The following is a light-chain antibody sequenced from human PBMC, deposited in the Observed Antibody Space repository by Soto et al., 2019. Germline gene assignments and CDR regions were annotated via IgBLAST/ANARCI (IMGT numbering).Light chain of an antibody. CDR3: SSYAGNYTWV. CDR2: DVN. Sequence: QSVLTQPRSVSGSPGQSVTISCTGTTSDVGGYTYVSWYQQHPGKAPKLMIYDVNKRPSGVPDRFSGSKSGNTASLTISGLQDEDAADYYCSSYAGNYTWVFGGGTKLTVL. J-gene: IGLJ3*02. CDR1: TSDVGGYTY. V-gene: IGLV2-11*01.